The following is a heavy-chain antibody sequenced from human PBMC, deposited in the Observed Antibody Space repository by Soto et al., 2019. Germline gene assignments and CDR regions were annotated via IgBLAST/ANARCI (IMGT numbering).Heavy chain of an antibody. CDR1: GFTFSDYA. CDR2: IASSGTPI. CDR3: TREGI. J-gene: IGHJ4*02. Sequence: EVQLVESEGGLAQPGGSLRLSCAASGFTFSDYAMNWVRQVPGKGLEWISQIASSGTPIYYADSVRGRFTISRDNAENSLYLQMNSLRDEDTAVYFCTREGIWGQGTLVTVSS. V-gene: IGHV3-48*02.